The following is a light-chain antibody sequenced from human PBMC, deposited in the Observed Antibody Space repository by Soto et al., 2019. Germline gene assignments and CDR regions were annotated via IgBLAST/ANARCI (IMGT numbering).Light chain of an antibody. CDR2: EVS. CDR1: SSDVGGYNY. CDR3: SPGV. V-gene: IGLV2-8*01. Sequence: QSALTQPPSASGSPGQSVTISCTGTSSDVGGYNYVSWYQQHPGKAPKLMIYEVSKRPSGVPDRFSGSKSGNTASLTVSGLQAEDEADYYCSPGVFGGGTKVTVL. J-gene: IGLJ2*01.